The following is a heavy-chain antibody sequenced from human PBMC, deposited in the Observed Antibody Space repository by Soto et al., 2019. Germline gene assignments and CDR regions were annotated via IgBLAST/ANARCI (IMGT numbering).Heavy chain of an antibody. Sequence: QVHLVESGGGVVQPGRSLRLSCVASGFNFSSYGMHWVRQAPGKGLEWVALTSNDGSNRYYADSVKGRFTISRDNFKNTLYLQMNSLRAEERAVYDCAKGGGGLDVWGQGTTVTVSS. CDR1: GFNFSSYG. V-gene: IGHV3-30*18. CDR3: AKGGGGLDV. CDR2: TSNDGSNR. D-gene: IGHD3-16*01. J-gene: IGHJ6*02.